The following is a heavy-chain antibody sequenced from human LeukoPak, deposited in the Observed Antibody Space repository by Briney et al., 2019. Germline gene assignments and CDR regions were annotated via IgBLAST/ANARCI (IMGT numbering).Heavy chain of an antibody. CDR2: ISSSSSTI. D-gene: IGHD3-22*01. Sequence: GGSLRLSCAASGFTFSSYSMNWVRQAPGKGLEWVSYISSSSSTIYYADSVKGRFTISRDNAKNTLYLQMNSLRAEDTAVYYCATAQPHYYDSSVTFDAFDIWGQGTMVTVSS. CDR3: ATAQPHYYDSSVTFDAFDI. J-gene: IGHJ3*02. V-gene: IGHV3-48*04. CDR1: GFTFSSYS.